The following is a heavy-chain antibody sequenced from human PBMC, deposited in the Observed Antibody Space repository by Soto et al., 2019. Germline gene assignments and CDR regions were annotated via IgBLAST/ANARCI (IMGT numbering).Heavy chain of an antibody. Sequence: GGSLRLSCAASGFTFSDYYMSWIRQAPGKGLEWASYISPTVSYKNYADSVKGRFTISRDNAKSPLYLQMNSLIAEDPALSYCARGDNDYDSSGYYFPLDHGGQGTLVNFSS. V-gene: IGHV3-11*06. CDR3: ARGDNDYDSSGYYFPLDH. J-gene: IGHJ4*02. CDR1: GFTFSDYY. D-gene: IGHD3-22*01. CDR2: ISPTVSYK.